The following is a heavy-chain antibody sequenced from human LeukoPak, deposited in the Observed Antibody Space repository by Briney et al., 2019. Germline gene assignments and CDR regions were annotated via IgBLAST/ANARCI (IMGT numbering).Heavy chain of an antibody. J-gene: IGHJ6*03. D-gene: IGHD5-24*01. CDR3: ARMWYIGRGGGYNVYDFRDV. Sequence: AGGSLRLSCAASGFTFSSYSMNWLRQAPGKGLEWVSYISSSSSTIYYADSVKGRFTISRDNAKNSLYLQMNSLRAEDTAVYYCARMWYIGRGGGYNVYDFRDVWGKGTTVTVSS. CDR2: ISSSSSTI. CDR1: GFTFSSYS. V-gene: IGHV3-48*04.